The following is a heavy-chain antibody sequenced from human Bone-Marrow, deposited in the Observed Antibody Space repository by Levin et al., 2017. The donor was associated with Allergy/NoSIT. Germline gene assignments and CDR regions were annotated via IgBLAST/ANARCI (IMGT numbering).Heavy chain of an antibody. CDR1: GFTFSSYG. CDR3: ARDLAVAGWVGIFDY. V-gene: IGHV3-33*01. Sequence: PGGSLRLSCAASGFTFSSYGMHWVRQAPGKGLEWVAVIWYDGSNKYYADSVKGRFTISRDNSKNTLYLQMNSLRAEDTAVYYCARDLAVAGWVGIFDYWGQGTLVTVSS. J-gene: IGHJ4*02. CDR2: IWYDGSNK. D-gene: IGHD6-19*01.